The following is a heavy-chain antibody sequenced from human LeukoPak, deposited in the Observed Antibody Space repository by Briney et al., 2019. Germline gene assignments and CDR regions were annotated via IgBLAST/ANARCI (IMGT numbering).Heavy chain of an antibody. Sequence: MTGGSLRLSCAASGFTFSSYSMNWVRQAPGKGLEWVSSISSSSSNIYYADSVKGRFTISRDNAKNSLSLQMNSLRAEDTAVYYCARDTSMVIDYWGQGTLVTVSS. CDR2: ISSSSSNI. D-gene: IGHD5-18*01. J-gene: IGHJ4*02. CDR1: GFTFSSYS. V-gene: IGHV3-21*01. CDR3: ARDTSMVIDY.